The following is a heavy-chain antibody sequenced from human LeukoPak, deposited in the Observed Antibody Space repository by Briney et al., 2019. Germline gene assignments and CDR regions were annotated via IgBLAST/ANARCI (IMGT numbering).Heavy chain of an antibody. CDR3: AKDWSYGGNSWKYFGS. Sequence: GGSLRLSCAASGFTFEDYAMLWVRHAPGKGVEWVSGISWRSDSVDYAESVKGRFTISRDNAKNSLYLQMNSLRADDTALYYCAKDWSYGGNSWKYFGSWGQGILVTVSS. J-gene: IGHJ4*02. CDR2: ISWRSDSV. V-gene: IGHV3-9*01. D-gene: IGHD4-23*01. CDR1: GFTFEDYA.